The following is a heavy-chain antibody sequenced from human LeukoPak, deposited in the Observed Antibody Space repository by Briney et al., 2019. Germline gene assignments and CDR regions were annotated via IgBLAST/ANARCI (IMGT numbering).Heavy chain of an antibody. Sequence: GGSLRLSCAASGFTFSSYWMSWVRQAPGKGLEWVSAISGSGGSTYYADSVKGRFTISRDNSKNTLYLQMNSLRAEDTAVHYCAMPDYYDSSGTSIDYWGQGTLVTVSS. V-gene: IGHV3-23*01. D-gene: IGHD3-22*01. CDR1: GFTFSSYW. CDR3: AMPDYYDSSGTSIDY. CDR2: ISGSGGST. J-gene: IGHJ4*02.